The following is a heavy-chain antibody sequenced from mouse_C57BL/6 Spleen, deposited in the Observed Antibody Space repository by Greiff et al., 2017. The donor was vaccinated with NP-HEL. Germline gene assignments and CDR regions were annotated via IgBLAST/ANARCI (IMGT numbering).Heavy chain of an antibody. CDR2: IDPSDSYT. V-gene: IGHV1-50*01. Sequence: VQLQQPGAELVKPGASVKLSCKASGYTFTSYWMQWVKQRPGQGLEWIGEIDPSDSYTNYNQKFKGKATLTVDTSSSTAYMQLSSLTSEDSAVYYCATYYGNLLDYWGQGTTLTVSS. CDR3: ATYYGNLLDY. CDR1: GYTFTSYW. D-gene: IGHD2-10*01. J-gene: IGHJ2*01.